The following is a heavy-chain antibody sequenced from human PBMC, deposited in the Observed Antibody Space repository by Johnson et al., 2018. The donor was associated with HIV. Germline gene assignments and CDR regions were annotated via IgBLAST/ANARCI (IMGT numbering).Heavy chain of an antibody. D-gene: IGHD1-26*01. CDR3: ARGRGGYYTFDV. CDR2: LSSDGNNK. J-gene: IGHJ3*01. CDR1: GFTFSSYA. V-gene: IGHV3-30*14. Sequence: QVQLVESGGGLVQPGGSLRLSCAASGFTFSSYAMSWVRQAPGKGLEWVAALSSDGNNKYYADSVQGQFTISRDNSKNTLYLQMNSLRAEDTAVYYCARGRGGYYTFDVWGQGTMVTVSS.